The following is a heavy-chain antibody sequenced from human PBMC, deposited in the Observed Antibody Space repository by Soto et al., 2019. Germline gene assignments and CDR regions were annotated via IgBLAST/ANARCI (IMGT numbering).Heavy chain of an antibody. Sequence: GESLKISCKGSGYSFTSYWISWVRQMPGKGLEWMGRIDPSDSYTNYSPSFQGHVTISADKSISTAYLQWSSLKASDTAMYYCARVDYGDYDLQTCGMDVWGQGTTVTVSS. J-gene: IGHJ6*02. CDR2: IDPSDSYT. CDR3: ARVDYGDYDLQTCGMDV. D-gene: IGHD4-17*01. CDR1: GYSFTSYW. V-gene: IGHV5-10-1*01.